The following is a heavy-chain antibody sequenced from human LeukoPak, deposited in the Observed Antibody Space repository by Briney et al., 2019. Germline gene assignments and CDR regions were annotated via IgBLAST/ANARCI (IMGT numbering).Heavy chain of an antibody. CDR1: GITLSNYG. J-gene: IGHJ4*02. Sequence: GGSLRLSCAVSGITLSNYGMSWLRQAPGKGLEWVAGISDSGGSTKYADSVKGRFTISRDNPKNTLYLQMNSLRAEDTAVYFCAKRGVVIRVILVGFHREAYYFESWGQGALVTVSS. CDR3: AKRGVVIRVILVGFHREAYYFES. V-gene: IGHV3-23*01. D-gene: IGHD3/OR15-3a*01. CDR2: ISDSGGST.